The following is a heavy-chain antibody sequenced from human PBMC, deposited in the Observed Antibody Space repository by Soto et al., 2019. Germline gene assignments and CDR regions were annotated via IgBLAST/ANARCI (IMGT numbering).Heavy chain of an antibody. CDR2: IWYDGSNK. CDR3: ARDYCSSTSCYATFYYYYGMDV. Sequence: PGGSLRLSCAASGFTFSSYGMHWVRQAPGKGLEWVAVIWYDGSNKYYADSVKGRFTISRDNSKNTLYLQMNSLRAEDTAVYYCARDYCSSTSCYATFYYYYGMDVWGQGTTVTGLL. D-gene: IGHD2-2*01. CDR1: GFTFSSYG. V-gene: IGHV3-33*01. J-gene: IGHJ6*02.